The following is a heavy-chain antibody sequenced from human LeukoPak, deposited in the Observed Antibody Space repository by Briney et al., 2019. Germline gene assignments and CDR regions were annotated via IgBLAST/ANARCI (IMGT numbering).Heavy chain of an antibody. CDR2: ISGSGGST. J-gene: IGHJ4*02. CDR1: GFTFSSYA. V-gene: IGHV3-23*01. CDR3: AKPYSSGWSTRLTFFDH. Sequence: GGSLRLSCAASGFTFSSYAMSWVRQAPGKGLEWVSAISGSGGSTYYADSVKGRFTISRDNSKNTLYLQMNSLRAEDTAVYYCAKPYSSGWSTRLTFFDHWGQGTVVTVSS. D-gene: IGHD6-19*01.